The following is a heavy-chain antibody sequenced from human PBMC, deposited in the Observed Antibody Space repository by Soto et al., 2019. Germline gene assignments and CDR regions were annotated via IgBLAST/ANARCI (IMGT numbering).Heavy chain of an antibody. CDR2: INPSGGST. V-gene: IGHV1-46*01. D-gene: IGHD3-22*01. CDR3: ASPVTYDSSGYSGAFDI. CDR1: GYTFTSYY. Sequence: ASVKVSCKASGYTFTSYYMHWVRQAPGQGLEWMGIINPSGGSTSYAQKFQGRVTMTRDTPTSTVYMELSSLRSEDTAVYYCASPVTYDSSGYSGAFDIWGQGTMVTVSS. J-gene: IGHJ3*02.